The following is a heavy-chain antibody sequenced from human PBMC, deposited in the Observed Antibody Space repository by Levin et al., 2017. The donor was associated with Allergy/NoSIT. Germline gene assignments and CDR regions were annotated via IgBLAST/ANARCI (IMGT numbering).Heavy chain of an antibody. CDR3: AKDHGSTWYYDAFDI. D-gene: IGHD6-13*01. CDR1: GFTFSSYG. J-gene: IGHJ3*02. Sequence: GESLKISCAASGFTFSSYGMHWVRQAPGMGLEWVAVTSHDGTKNYYAESVKGRFTISRDNSKNTLYLQMNSLRPEETAVYYCAKDHGSTWYYDAFDIGGQGTMVTVSS. CDR2: TSHDGTKN. V-gene: IGHV3-30*18.